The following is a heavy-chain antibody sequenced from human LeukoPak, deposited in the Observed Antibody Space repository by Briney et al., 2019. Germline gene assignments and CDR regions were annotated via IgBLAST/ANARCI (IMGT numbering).Heavy chain of an antibody. CDR2: INSGGGTI. D-gene: IGHD3-16*01. CDR3: ARDQSPWGDRDAFDI. J-gene: IGHJ3*02. V-gene: IGHV3-48*03. CDR1: GFTFSSYE. Sequence: PGGSLRLSCAASGFTFSSYEMNWVRQAPGKGLEWVSYINSGGGTIYYADSVKGRFTISRDNAKNSLYLQMNSLRAEDTAVYYCARDQSPWGDRDAFDIWGQGTIVTVSS.